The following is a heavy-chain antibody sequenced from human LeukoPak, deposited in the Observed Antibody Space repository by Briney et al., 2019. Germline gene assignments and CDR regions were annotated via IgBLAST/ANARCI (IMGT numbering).Heavy chain of an antibody. CDR3: ARDRRYCSSTSCNGYYYCMDV. Sequence: GGSLRLSCAASGFTSSSYNMNWVRQAPGKGLEWVSYISSSSSTIYYADSVKGRFTISRDNAKNSLYLQMNSLRAEDTAVYYCARDRRYCSSTSCNGYYYCMDVWGQGTTVTVSS. CDR2: ISSSSSTI. J-gene: IGHJ6*02. V-gene: IGHV3-48*01. D-gene: IGHD2-2*01. CDR1: GFTSSSYN.